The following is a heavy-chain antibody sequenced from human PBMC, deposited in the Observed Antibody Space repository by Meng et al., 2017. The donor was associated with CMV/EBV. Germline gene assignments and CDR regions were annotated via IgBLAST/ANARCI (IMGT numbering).Heavy chain of an antibody. V-gene: IGHV4-39*01. Sequence: PETLSLTCTVSGGSISSSSYYWGWLRQPPGKGLEWIGSTYYSGSTYYNPSLKSRVTISVDTSKNQFSLKLSSVTAADTAVYYCARLKLLSCWFDPWGQGTLVTVSS. J-gene: IGHJ5*02. CDR3: ARLKLLSCWFDP. CDR1: GGSISSSSYY. CDR2: TYYSGST. D-gene: IGHD2-2*01.